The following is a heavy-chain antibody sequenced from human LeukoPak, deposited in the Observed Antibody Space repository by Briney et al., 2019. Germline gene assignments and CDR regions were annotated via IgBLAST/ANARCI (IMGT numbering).Heavy chain of an antibody. D-gene: IGHD3-22*01. J-gene: IGHJ4*02. CDR1: GGTFSSYA. CDR3: AKRISSTYDSSGYSFDY. CDR2: IIPILGIA. Sequence: SVKVSCKASGGTFSSYAISWVRQAPGQGLEWMGRIIPILGIANYAQKFQDRVTITADKSTSTAYMELSSLRSEDTAVYYCAKRISSTYDSSGYSFDYWGQGTLVTVSS. V-gene: IGHV1-69*04.